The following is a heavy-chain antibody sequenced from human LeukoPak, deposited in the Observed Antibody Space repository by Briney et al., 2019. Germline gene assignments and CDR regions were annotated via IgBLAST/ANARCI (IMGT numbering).Heavy chain of an antibody. CDR3: ARDPEGSSPSISGWYFDL. D-gene: IGHD6-6*01. Sequence: PSQTLSLTCTVSGGSISSGDYYWSWIRQPPGKGLEWIGYVYYSGSTYYNPSLKSRVTISVDTSKNQFSLKLSSVTAADTAVYYCARDPEGSSPSISGWYFDLWGRGTLLTVSS. CDR2: VYYSGST. CDR1: GGSISSGDYY. J-gene: IGHJ2*01. V-gene: IGHV4-30-4*08.